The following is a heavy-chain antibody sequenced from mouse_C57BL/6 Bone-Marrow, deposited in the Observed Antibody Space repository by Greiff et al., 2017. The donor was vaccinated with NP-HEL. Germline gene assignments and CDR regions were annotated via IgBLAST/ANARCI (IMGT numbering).Heavy chain of an antibody. J-gene: IGHJ2*01. CDR1: GFTFSNYW. CDR3: TGLYGSHY. V-gene: IGHV6-3*01. Sequence: EVKLQESGGGLVQPGGSMKLSCVASGFTFSNYWMNWVRQSPEKGLEWVAQIRLKSDNYATHYAESVKGRFTISRDDSKSSVYLQMNNLRAEDTGIYYCTGLYGSHYWGQGTTLTVSS. D-gene: IGHD1-1*01. CDR2: IRLKSDNYAT.